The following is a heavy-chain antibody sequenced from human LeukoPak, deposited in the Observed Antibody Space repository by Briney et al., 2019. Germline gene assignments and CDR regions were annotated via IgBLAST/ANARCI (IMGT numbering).Heavy chain of an antibody. Sequence: TSETLSLNCAVYGGSFSGYYWSWIRQPPGKGLEWIGEINHSGSANYNPSLKSRVTISVDTSKNQFSLKLSSVTAADTAVYYCARIISMDVWGQGTTVTVSS. J-gene: IGHJ6*02. CDR1: GGSFSGYY. D-gene: IGHD3-10*01. V-gene: IGHV4-34*01. CDR3: ARIISMDV. CDR2: INHSGSA.